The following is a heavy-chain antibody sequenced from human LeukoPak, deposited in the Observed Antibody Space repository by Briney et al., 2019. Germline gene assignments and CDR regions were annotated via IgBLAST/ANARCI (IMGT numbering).Heavy chain of an antibody. J-gene: IGHJ4*02. Sequence: SETLSLTCAVYGGSFSGYYWSWIRQPPGKGLEWIGEINHSGSTNYNPSLKSRVTISVDTSKNQFSLKLSSVTAGDTAVYYCARRDYYDSSGFGNWGQGTLVTVSS. CDR1: GGSFSGYY. V-gene: IGHV4-34*01. D-gene: IGHD3-22*01. CDR3: ARRDYYDSSGFGN. CDR2: INHSGST.